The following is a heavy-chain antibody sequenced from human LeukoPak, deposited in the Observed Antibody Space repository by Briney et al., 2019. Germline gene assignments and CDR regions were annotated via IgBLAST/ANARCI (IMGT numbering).Heavy chain of an antibody. V-gene: IGHV3-23*01. D-gene: IGHD2-21*01. J-gene: IGHJ6*03. CDR2: ISGSGGST. CDR1: GFTFSSNA. Sequence: GGSLRLSCAASGFTFSSNAMNWVLQAPGKGLEWVSVISGSGGSTYYADSVKGRFTISRDNSKNTLYLQMNSLRADDTAVYYCAKGGGNCGGDCYYYMDVWGKGTTVTVSS. CDR3: AKGGGNCGGDCYYYMDV.